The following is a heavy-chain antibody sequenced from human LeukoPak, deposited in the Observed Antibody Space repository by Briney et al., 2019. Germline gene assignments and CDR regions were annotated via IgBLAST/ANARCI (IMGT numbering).Heavy chain of an antibody. Sequence: GGSLRLSCATSGFTFSSYSMNWVRQAPGKGLEWVSNIRTSSEGANLAFYADSVKGRVTFSRDDAKNTLYLHMHSLRDDDTAVYYCATDQRYAFDYWGQGILVTVSS. J-gene: IGHJ4*02. CDR3: ATDQRYAFDY. D-gene: IGHD3-9*01. CDR1: GFTFSSYS. V-gene: IGHV3-48*02. CDR2: IRTSSEGANLA.